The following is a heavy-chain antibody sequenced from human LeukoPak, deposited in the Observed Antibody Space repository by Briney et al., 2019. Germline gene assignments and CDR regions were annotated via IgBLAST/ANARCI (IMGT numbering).Heavy chain of an antibody. Sequence: GGSLRLSCAARGFSVSGQYMNWVRQAPGKGLEWVSVIYSGGSTYYADSVRGRFTISRDNSINTQYLQMNSLRAEDSAVYYCASSVYSGSPTKTFDYWGQGTLVTVSS. CDR2: IYSGGST. V-gene: IGHV3-53*01. D-gene: IGHD2-21*01. CDR3: ASSVYSGSPTKTFDY. CDR1: GFSVSGQY. J-gene: IGHJ4*02.